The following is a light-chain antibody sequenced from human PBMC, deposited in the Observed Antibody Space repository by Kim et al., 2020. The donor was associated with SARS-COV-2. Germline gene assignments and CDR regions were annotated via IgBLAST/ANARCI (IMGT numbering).Light chain of an antibody. J-gene: IGLJ3*02. V-gene: IGLV1-40*01. Sequence: QRVTISCAWSSSNIGAGYDVHWYQQPPRRTPKLRIFGNNNRPSGVPDRFSASKSGTSASLAITGLQAEDEADYYCQSYDSRLSAWVFGGGTKVTVL. CDR2: GNN. CDR1: SSNIGAGYD. CDR3: QSYDSRLSAWV.